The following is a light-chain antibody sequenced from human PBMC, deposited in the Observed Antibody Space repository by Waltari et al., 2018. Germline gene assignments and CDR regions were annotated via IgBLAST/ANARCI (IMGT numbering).Light chain of an antibody. CDR3: SSYTRSSTWV. CDR2: DVS. CDR1: SSDVGGYNY. V-gene: IGLV2-14*03. J-gene: IGLJ3*02. Sequence: QSALTQPASVSGSPGQSITIPCTGTSSDVGGYNYVPWYQQHPGKAPKLMIYDVSNRPSAVSDRFSGSKSGNTASLTISGLQAEDEADYYCSSYTRSSTWVFGGGTKLTVL.